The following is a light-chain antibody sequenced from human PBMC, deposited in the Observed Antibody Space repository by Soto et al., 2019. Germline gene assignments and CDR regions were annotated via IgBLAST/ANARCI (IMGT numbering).Light chain of an antibody. V-gene: IGLV2-14*01. CDR1: SSDVGGYNY. Sequence: QSALTQPASVSGSPGQSITISCTGTSSDVGGYNYVSWYQQHRGKAPKLMIYEVSNRPSGVSNRFSGSKSGNTASLTISGLQAEDEADYYCSSYTSSSTRVFGTGTKVTVL. CDR3: SSYTSSSTRV. J-gene: IGLJ1*01. CDR2: EVS.